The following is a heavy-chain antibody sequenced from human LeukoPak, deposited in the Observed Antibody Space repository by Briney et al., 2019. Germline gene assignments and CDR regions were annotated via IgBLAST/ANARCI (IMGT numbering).Heavy chain of an antibody. CDR1: GFTFSSYW. D-gene: IGHD2-21*02. CDR2: INSDGSSK. J-gene: IGHJ4*02. V-gene: IGHV3-74*01. Sequence: PGGSLRLSCAAFGFTFSSYWMHWVRQAPGKGLVWVSRINSDGSSKSYADSVKGRFTISRDNAKNTLYLQMNSLGAEDTAVYYCARGSGGDADYWGQGTLVTVSS. CDR3: ARGSGGDADY.